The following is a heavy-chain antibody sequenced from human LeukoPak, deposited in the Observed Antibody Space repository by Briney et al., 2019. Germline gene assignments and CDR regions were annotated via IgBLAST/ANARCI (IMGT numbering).Heavy chain of an antibody. CDR3: VKARRDGYNSWGIFDY. CDR1: GFTFDEYT. V-gene: IGHV3-9*03. D-gene: IGHD5-24*01. J-gene: IGHJ4*02. Sequence: GRSLRLSCAASGFTFDEYTMHWVRQAPGKGLEWVSGISWKSGTIGYADSVKGRFTISRDNAKNSLYLQMNSLRVEDMALYYCVKARRDGYNSWGIFDYWGQGTLVTVSS. CDR2: ISWKSGTI.